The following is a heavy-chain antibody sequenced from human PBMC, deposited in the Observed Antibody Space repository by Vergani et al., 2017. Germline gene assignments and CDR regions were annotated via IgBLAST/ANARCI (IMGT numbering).Heavy chain of an antibody. D-gene: IGHD2-2*02. CDR3: ARDWPAAIPHDYFDY. Sequence: EVQLLESGGGLVQPGGSLRLTCAASEFTFSNYAMNWVRQAPGKGLEWVSGISGSVVSAYYTDSVKGRFTISRDNSKNMLFLQMNNRRTEDTAIYYCARDWPAAIPHDYFDYWGQGTLVTVSS. CDR1: EFTFSNYA. J-gene: IGHJ4*02. CDR2: ISGSVVSA. V-gene: IGHV3-23*01.